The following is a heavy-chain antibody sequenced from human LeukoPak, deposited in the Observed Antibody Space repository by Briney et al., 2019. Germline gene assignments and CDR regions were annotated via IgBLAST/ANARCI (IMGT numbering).Heavy chain of an antibody. CDR1: GYTFNGYY. Sequence: ASVKVSCKASGYTFNGYYMHWVRQAPGQGLEWMGWINPNSGGTNYAQKFQGRVTMTRDTSISTAYMELSRLRSDDTAVYYCARELPPVGAPDYWGQGTLVTVSS. V-gene: IGHV1-2*02. D-gene: IGHD1-26*01. J-gene: IGHJ4*02. CDR2: INPNSGGT. CDR3: ARELPPVGAPDY.